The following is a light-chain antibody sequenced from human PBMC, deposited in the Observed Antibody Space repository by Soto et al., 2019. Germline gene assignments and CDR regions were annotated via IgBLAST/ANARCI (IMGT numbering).Light chain of an antibody. J-gene: IGLJ3*02. CDR1: SSDVGS. CDR2: EGT. V-gene: IGLV2-23*01. Sequence: QSALTXTAXXXXXXGQSITISCTGTSSDVGSWYQQHPGKAPKLMIYEGTKRPSGVSNRFSGSKSGNTASLTISGLQAEDEADYYYCSYAGSNNWVFGGGTKLTVL. CDR3: CSYAGSNNWV.